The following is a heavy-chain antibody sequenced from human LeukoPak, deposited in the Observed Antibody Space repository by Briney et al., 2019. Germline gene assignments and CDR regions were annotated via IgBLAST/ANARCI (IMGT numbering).Heavy chain of an antibody. Sequence: GGSLRLSCAASGFTFSSYEMSWVRQAPGKGLEWVANINQDGSVKYYVDSVKGRFTISRDNAKNSLYLQMNSLRAEDTAVYYCASGLSGKYSFDYWGQGTLVTVSS. D-gene: IGHD2/OR15-2a*01. CDR2: INQDGSVK. V-gene: IGHV3-7*03. J-gene: IGHJ4*02. CDR3: ASGLSGKYSFDY. CDR1: GFTFSSYE.